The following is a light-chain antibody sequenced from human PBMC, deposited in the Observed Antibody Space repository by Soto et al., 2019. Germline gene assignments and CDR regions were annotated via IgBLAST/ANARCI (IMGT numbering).Light chain of an antibody. CDR3: QHYGSSWT. Sequence: EIVLTQSPGTLSLSPGERATPSCRASQSVSSSYLAWYQQKAGQAPRLLIYGSSSRATGIPDRFSGSGSGTDFTLTISRLEPEDFAVYYCQHYGSSWTFGQGTKVDIK. CDR2: GSS. V-gene: IGKV3-20*01. J-gene: IGKJ1*01. CDR1: QSVSSSY.